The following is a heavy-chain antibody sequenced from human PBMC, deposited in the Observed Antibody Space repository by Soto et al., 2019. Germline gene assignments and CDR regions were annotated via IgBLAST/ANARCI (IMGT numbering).Heavy chain of an antibody. CDR3: AKDPVLDADYLHYYYGIDV. CDR1: GFSFSSYG. J-gene: IGHJ6*02. V-gene: IGHV3-30*18. CDR2: ISFDGGKT. Sequence: GGCLRLSCAASGFSFSSYGIQWVRQAPGKGLEWVAVISFDGGKTYYADSVKGRFTISRDNSKNTLDLQMNSLRVEDTAMYYCAKDPVLDADYLHYYYGIDVWGPGTTVTVSS. D-gene: IGHD4-17*01.